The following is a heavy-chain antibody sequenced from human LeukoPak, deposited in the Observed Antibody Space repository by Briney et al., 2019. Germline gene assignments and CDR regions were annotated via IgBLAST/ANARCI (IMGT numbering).Heavy chain of an antibody. CDR3: AKAPATYYYDSSGYFDY. V-gene: IGHV3-23*01. CDR2: ISGSGGST. CDR1: GFTFSSYA. D-gene: IGHD3-22*01. Sequence: GGSLRLSCAASGFTFSSYAMSWVRQAPGKGLEWVSAISGSGGSTYYAGSVKGRFTISRDNSKNTLYLQMNSLRAEDTAVYYCAKAPATYYYDSSGYFDYWGQGTLVTVSS. J-gene: IGHJ4*02.